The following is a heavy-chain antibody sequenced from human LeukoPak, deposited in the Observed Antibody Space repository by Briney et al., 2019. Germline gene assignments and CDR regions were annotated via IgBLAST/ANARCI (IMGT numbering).Heavy chain of an antibody. CDR1: GFTFSSYT. CDR2: ISITSDYI. D-gene: IGHD1-26*01. V-gene: IGHV3-21*01. Sequence: GGSLRLSCAASGFTFSSYTMNWVRQAPGKGLEWVSSISITSDYIYYPDSMKGRFTISRDNAKNSLYLQMNSLRAEDTAMYYCARARSSGSHRVVNAFDVWGQGTMVTVSS. J-gene: IGHJ3*01. CDR3: ARARSSGSHRVVNAFDV.